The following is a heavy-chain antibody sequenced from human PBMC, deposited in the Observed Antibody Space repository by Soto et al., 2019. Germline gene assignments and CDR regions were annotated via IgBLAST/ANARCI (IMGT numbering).Heavy chain of an antibody. D-gene: IGHD4-17*01. CDR2: IWYDGSNK. J-gene: IGHJ6*02. V-gene: IGHV3-33*01. CDR1: GFTFSSYG. CDR3: ARDGWDGDYEEHYYYYGMDV. Sequence: GGSLRLSCAASGFTFSSYGMHWVRQAPGKGLEWVAVIWYDGSNKYYADSVKGRFTISRDNSKNTLYLQMNSLRAEDTAVYYCARDGWDGDYEEHYYYYGMDVWGQGTTVTVSS.